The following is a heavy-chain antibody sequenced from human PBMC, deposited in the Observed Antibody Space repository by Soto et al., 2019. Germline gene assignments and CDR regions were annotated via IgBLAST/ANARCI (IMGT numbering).Heavy chain of an antibody. Sequence: AETLSLTCTVSAGSLTSYYWNWIRQSPGKGLEWIGYIYSSVKTNYNSSLQSRVSISQDTSRKQFSLRLTSVTAAGTAVYYCARGTRKYYYDGSGSSGIDDAVDVGGQGTMAPFSS. D-gene: IGHD3-22*01. CDR2: IYSSVKT. V-gene: IGHV4-59*12. J-gene: IGHJ3*01. CDR3: ARGTRKYYYDGSGSSGIDDAVDV. CDR1: AGSLTSYY.